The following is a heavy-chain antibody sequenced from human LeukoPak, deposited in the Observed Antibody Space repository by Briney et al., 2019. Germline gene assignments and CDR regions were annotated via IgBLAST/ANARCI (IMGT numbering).Heavy chain of an antibody. CDR2: ISYDGSNK. D-gene: IGHD6-13*01. Sequence: PGRSLRLSCAASGFTFSSYAMHWVRQAPGKGLEWVAVISYDGSNKYYADSVKGRFTISRDNSKNTLYLQMNSLRAEDTAVYYCAKEPAAAGVTLFHYWGQGTLVTVSS. V-gene: IGHV3-30-3*01. CDR1: GFTFSSYA. CDR3: AKEPAAAGVTLFHY. J-gene: IGHJ4*02.